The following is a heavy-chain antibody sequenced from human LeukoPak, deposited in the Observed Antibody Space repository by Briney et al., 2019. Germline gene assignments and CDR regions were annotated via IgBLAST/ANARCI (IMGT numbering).Heavy chain of an antibody. CDR3: ARAYCSSTSCHIAGWFDP. D-gene: IGHD2-2*02. Sequence: ASVKVSCKASGYTFTGYYMHWVRQAPGQGLEWMGWINPNSGGTNYAQKLQGRVTMTTDTSTSTAYMELRSLRSDDTAVYYCARAYCSSTSCHIAGWFDPWGQGTLVTVSS. V-gene: IGHV1-2*02. CDR1: GYTFTGYY. J-gene: IGHJ5*02. CDR2: INPNSGGT.